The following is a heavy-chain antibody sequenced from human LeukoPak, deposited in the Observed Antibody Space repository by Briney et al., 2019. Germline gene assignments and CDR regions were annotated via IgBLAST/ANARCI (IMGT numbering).Heavy chain of an antibody. CDR1: GFTVSSNY. Sequence: GGSLRLSCAASGFTVSSNYMSWVRQAPGKGLEGVSVIYSGGSTYYADSVKGRFTISRDNSKNTLYLQMNSLRAEDTAVYYCARDRRRPQYYYDSSGQGPYYYGMDVWGQGTTVTVSS. J-gene: IGHJ6*02. CDR2: IYSGGST. CDR3: ARDRRRPQYYYDSSGQGPYYYGMDV. V-gene: IGHV3-66*01. D-gene: IGHD3-22*01.